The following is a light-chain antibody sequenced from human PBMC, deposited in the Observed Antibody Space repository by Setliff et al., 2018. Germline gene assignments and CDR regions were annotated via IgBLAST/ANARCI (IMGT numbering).Light chain of an antibody. V-gene: IGLV3-21*03. J-gene: IGLJ1*01. CDR2: DDS. CDR3: QVWDPASDHRV. CDR1: NIGDKS. Sequence: SYELKKPIEESVAPGKTARITCGGHNIGDKSVHWYQQKPGQAPVLVVYDDSDRPSGIPGRFSGSNSGNTATLTISRVEAGDEADYYCQVWDPASDHRVFGTGTKVTVL.